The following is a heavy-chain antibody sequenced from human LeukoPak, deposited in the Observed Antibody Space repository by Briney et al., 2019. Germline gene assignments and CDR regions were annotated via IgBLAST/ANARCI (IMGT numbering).Heavy chain of an antibody. CDR1: GVSITSYY. Sequence: SETLSLTCAVSGVSITSYYWSWFRQPVGKGLEWIGRIYSSGNSNYSPSLKSRVTISVDRSKNQFSLKLSSVTAADTAVYYCARGISSTVPNFDYWGQGTLVTVSS. CDR3: ARGISSTVPNFDY. CDR2: IYSSGNS. D-gene: IGHD3-3*02. J-gene: IGHJ4*02. V-gene: IGHV4-4*07.